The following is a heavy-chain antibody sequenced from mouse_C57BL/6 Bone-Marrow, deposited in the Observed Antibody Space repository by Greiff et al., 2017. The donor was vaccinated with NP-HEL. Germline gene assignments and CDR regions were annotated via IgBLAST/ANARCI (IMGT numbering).Heavy chain of an antibody. D-gene: IGHD2-4*01. J-gene: IGHJ3*01. CDR1: GFTFSSYG. V-gene: IGHV5-6*02. CDR3: ASPYDYDVAWFAY. CDR2: ISSGGSYT. Sequence: DVMLVESGGDLVKPGGSLKLSCAASGFTFSSYGLSWVRQTPDKRLEWVATISSGGSYTYYPDSVKGRFTISREKAKNTLYLQMSSLKSEDTAMYYCASPYDYDVAWFAYWGQGTLVTVSA.